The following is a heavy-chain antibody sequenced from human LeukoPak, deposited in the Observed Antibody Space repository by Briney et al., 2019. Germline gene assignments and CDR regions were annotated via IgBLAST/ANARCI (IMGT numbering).Heavy chain of an antibody. J-gene: IGHJ6*03. Sequence: GGSLRLSCAASGFTFSSYSMTWVRQAPGKGLEWVANIKQDGSEKYYVDSVKGRFTISRDNAKNSLYLQMNSLRAEDTAVYYCAREKEGYCSRTSCYLDYYYYYMDVWGKGTTVTISS. CDR1: GFTFSSYS. CDR2: IKQDGSEK. CDR3: AREKEGYCSRTSCYLDYYYYYMDV. V-gene: IGHV3-7*01. D-gene: IGHD2-2*01.